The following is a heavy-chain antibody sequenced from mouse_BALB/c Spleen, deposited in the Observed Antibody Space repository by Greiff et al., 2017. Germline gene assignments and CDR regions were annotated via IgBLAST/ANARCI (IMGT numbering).Heavy chain of an antibody. CDR3: TRGYGNPYYYAMDY. CDR1: GYTFTSYY. CDR2: INPSNGGT. V-gene: IGHV1S81*02. Sequence: VKLVESGAELVKPGASVKLSCKASGYTFTSYYMYWVKQRPGQGLEWIGEINPSNGGTNFNEKFKSKATLTVDKSSSTAYMQLSSLTSEDSAVYYCTRGYGNPYYYAMDYWGQGTSVTVSS. J-gene: IGHJ4*01. D-gene: IGHD2-10*02.